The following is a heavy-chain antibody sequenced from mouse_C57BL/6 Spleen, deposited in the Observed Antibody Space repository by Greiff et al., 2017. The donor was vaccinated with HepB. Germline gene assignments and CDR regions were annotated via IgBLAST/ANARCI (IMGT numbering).Heavy chain of an antibody. D-gene: IGHD2-4*01. CDR1: GYTFTDYN. V-gene: IGHV1-18*01. J-gene: IGHJ3*01. CDR2: INPNNGGT. CDR3: ARRDYDGFAY. Sequence: EVQLQESGPELVKPGASVKIPCKASGYTFTDYNMDWVKQSHGKSLEWIGDINPNNGGTIYNQKFKGKATLTVDKSSSTAYMELRSLTSEDTAVYYCARRDYDGFAYWGQGTLVTVSA.